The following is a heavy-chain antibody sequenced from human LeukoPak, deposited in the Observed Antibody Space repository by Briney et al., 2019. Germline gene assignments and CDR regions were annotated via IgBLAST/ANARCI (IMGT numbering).Heavy chain of an antibody. Sequence: GGSLGLSCAASGFTFSTYAIHWVRQAPGKRLEWVAVISYDGSNKYYADSVKGRFTISRDNAKNSLYLQMNSLRAEDTAVYYCSRGPTMKMDVWGKGTTVTVSS. CDR3: SRGPTMKMDV. D-gene: IGHD3-22*01. J-gene: IGHJ6*04. CDR1: GFTFSTYA. CDR2: ISYDGSNK. V-gene: IGHV3-30*04.